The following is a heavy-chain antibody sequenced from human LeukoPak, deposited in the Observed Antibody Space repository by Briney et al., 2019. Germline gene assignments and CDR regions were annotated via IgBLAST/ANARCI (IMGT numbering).Heavy chain of an antibody. CDR2: INPSGGST. CDR1: GYTFTSYG. V-gene: IGHV1-46*01. J-gene: IGHJ6*03. CDR3: ARDRVRVWGQYCSSTSCHTPPKRYYYYMDV. Sequence: GASVKVSCKASGYTFTSYGISWVRQAPGQGLEWMGIINPSGGSTSYAQKFQGRVTMTRDTSTSTVYMELSSLRSEDTAVYYCARDRVRVWGQYCSSTSCHTPPKRYYYYMDVWGKGTTVTVSS. D-gene: IGHD2-2*02.